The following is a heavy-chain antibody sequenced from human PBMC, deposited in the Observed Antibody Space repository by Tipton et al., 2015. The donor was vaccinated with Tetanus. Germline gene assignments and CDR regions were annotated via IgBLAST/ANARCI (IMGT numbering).Heavy chain of an antibody. CDR3: ARWLGSYYYYYGMDV. D-gene: IGHD6-19*01. CDR2: IYYSGST. V-gene: IGHV4-39*01. J-gene: IGHJ6*02. CDR1: GGSISSSSYY. Sequence: TLSLTCTVSGGSISSSSYYWGWIRQPPGKGLEWIGSIYYSGSTYYNPSLKSRVTISVDTSKNQFSLKLNSVTAADTAVYYCARWLGSYYYYYGMDVWGQGTTVTVSS.